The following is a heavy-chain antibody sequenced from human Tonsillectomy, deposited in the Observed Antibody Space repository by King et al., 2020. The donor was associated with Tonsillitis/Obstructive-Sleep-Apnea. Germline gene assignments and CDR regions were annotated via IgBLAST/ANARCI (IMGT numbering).Heavy chain of an antibody. CDR2: INTNTGNP. Sequence: VQLVQYGSELKEPGASVKVSCKASGYTFTNYAINWVRQAPGQGLEWMGWINTNTGNPTYAQDFTGRFVFSLDPSVSTAYLQISSLKAEDTAVYYCARDVVLVAATPPLLDSWGQGTLVTVSS. CDR1: GYTFTNYA. V-gene: IGHV7-4-1*02. J-gene: IGHJ4*02. D-gene: IGHD2-15*01. CDR3: ARDVVLVAATPPLLDS.